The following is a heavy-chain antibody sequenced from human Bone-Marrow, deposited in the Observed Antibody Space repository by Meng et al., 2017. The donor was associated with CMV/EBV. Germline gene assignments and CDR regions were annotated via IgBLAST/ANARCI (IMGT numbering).Heavy chain of an antibody. CDR1: GGSISSGGYY. J-gene: IGHJ5*02. V-gene: IGHV4-31*03. Sequence: SETLSLTCTVSGGSISSGGYYWSWIRQHPGKGLEWIGYIYYSGSTYYNPSLKSRVTISVDTSKNQFSLKLTSVTAADTAVYYCARVWGYCSSTSCYLSRFDPWGQGTLVTVSS. CDR3: ARVWGYCSSTSCYLSRFDP. D-gene: IGHD2-2*01. CDR2: IYYSGST.